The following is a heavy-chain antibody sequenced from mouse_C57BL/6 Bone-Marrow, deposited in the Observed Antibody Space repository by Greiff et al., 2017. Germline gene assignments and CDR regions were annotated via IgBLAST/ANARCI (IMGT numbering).Heavy chain of an antibody. J-gene: IGHJ2*01. Sequence: EVHLVESGGDLVKPGGSLKLSCAASGFTFSSYGMSWVRQTPDKRLEWVATISSGGSYTYYPDSVKGRFTISRDNAKNTLYLQMSSLKSEDTAMYYCARQGYDYLDYWGQGTTLTVSS. D-gene: IGHD2-4*01. CDR2: ISSGGSYT. CDR3: ARQGYDYLDY. V-gene: IGHV5-6*01. CDR1: GFTFSSYG.